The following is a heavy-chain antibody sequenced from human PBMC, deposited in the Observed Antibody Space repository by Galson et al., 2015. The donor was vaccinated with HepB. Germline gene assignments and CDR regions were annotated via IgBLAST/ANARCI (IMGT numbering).Heavy chain of an antibody. Sequence: SETLSLTCTVSGGSINYYYWSWIRQPPGKGLEWIGYIYYSGGTNYNPSLKSRVTISVDTSKNQFSLNLRSVTAADTAVYFCARDRAVAATNYYDYWGQGTLVTVSS. CDR1: GGSINYYY. CDR2: IYYSGGT. J-gene: IGHJ4*02. CDR3: ARDRAVAATNYYDY. V-gene: IGHV4-59*01. D-gene: IGHD1-26*01.